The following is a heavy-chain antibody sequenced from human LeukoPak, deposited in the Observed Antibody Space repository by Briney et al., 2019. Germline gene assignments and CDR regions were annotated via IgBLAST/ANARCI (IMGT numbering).Heavy chain of an antibody. CDR1: GFTFINYG. CDR2: LIHDGSKS. CDR3: AKDGSVALDY. V-gene: IGHV3-30*02. J-gene: IGHJ4*02. D-gene: IGHD6-19*01. Sequence: PGGSLRLSCAASGFTFINYGIHWVRQAPGKGLEWVAFLIHDGSKSYYADSVKGRFTISRDNSKNTLYLQMNSLRAEDTAVYYCAKDGSVALDYWGQGTLVTVSS.